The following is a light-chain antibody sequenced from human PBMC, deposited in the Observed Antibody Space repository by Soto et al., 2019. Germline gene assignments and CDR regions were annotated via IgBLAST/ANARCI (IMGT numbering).Light chain of an antibody. Sequence: QAVVTQPPSVSGAPGQRVTISCTGSSSNIGAGYDVHGYQQLPGTAPKLLIYGNSNRPSGVPDRFSGSKSGTSASLAITGLQAEDEADYYCQSYDSSHYVFGTGTKLTVL. J-gene: IGLJ1*01. CDR2: GNS. V-gene: IGLV1-40*01. CDR1: SSNIGAGYD. CDR3: QSYDSSHYV.